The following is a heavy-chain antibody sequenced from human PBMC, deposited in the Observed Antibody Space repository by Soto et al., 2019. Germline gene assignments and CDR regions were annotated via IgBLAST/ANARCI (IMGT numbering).Heavy chain of an antibody. CDR2: FDPEDGET. D-gene: IGHD2-21*02. CDR1: GGTFSSYT. Sequence: ASVKVSCKASGGTFSSYTISWVRQAPGKGLEWMGGFDPEDGETIYAQKFQGRVTMTEDTSTDTAYMELSSLISEDTAVYYCATNLIGIVVVTAPYAFDIWGQGTMVTVSS. V-gene: IGHV1-24*01. J-gene: IGHJ3*02. CDR3: ATNLIGIVVVTAPYAFDI.